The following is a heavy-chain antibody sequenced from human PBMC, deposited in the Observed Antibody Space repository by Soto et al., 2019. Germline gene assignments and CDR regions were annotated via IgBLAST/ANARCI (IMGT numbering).Heavy chain of an antibody. CDR3: ARRYGWLYFDY. CDR2: IFYSGST. Sequence: PSGKLWLTGTGCGDSSSSRWYLWGWIRQPPGKGLEWIGTIFYSGSTYYNPSLKSRVTISVDTSKNQFSLRLISVTAADTALYYCARRYGWLYFDYWGQGSLVTVSS. V-gene: IGHV4-39*01. J-gene: IGHJ4*02. D-gene: IGHD6-19*01. CDR1: GDSSSSRWYL.